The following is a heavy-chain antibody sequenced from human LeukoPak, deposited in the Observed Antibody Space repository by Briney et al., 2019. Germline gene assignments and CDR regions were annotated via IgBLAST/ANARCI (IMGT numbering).Heavy chain of an antibody. CDR1: GFAFAAYS. J-gene: IGHJ6*04. CDR3: TRLSVFDYLSWDHTYYTYMDV. D-gene: IGHD2/OR15-2a*01. Sequence: PGRSLRLSCTTSGFAFAAYSMSWVRQAPGKGLEWIGSIRDESSGGTTDYAASVEGRITVSRDDSKSIAYLQINSLKTEDTAVYFCTRLSVFDYLSWDHTYYTYMDVGGKGPPVTVSP. V-gene: IGHV3-49*04. CDR2: IRDESSGGTT.